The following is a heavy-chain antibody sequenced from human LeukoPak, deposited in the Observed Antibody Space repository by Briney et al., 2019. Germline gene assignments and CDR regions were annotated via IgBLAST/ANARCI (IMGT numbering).Heavy chain of an antibody. V-gene: IGHV4-31*03. D-gene: IGHD6-6*01. CDR1: GGSISSGGYY. CDR3: ATVSSSSSTYLFGY. Sequence: PSQTLSLTCTGSGGSISSGGYYWSWVRQHPGKGLEWIGYIFYSGNTYYNPSLKSRVTISLDTSKNQFSLKVSSVTAADTAVYYCATVSSSSSTYLFGYWGQGTLVTVSS. CDR2: IFYSGNT. J-gene: IGHJ4*02.